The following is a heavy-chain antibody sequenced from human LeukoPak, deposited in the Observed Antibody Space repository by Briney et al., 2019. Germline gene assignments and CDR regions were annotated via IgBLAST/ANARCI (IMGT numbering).Heavy chain of an antibody. CDR1: GFTFSYYA. D-gene: IGHD2-21*02. Sequence: GGSLRLSCVASGFTFSYYAMSWVRQAPGKGLEWVSVIGSSGGGTKYADSVKGRFTISRDNAKNSLYLQMSSLRAEDTAVYYCARGCGGDCYPFRDFWGQGTLVTVSS. J-gene: IGHJ4*02. CDR3: ARGCGGDCYPFRDF. CDR2: IGSSGGGT. V-gene: IGHV3-23*01.